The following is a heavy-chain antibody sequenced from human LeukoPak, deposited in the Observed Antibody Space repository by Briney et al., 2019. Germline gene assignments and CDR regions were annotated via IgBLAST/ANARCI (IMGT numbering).Heavy chain of an antibody. CDR1: GFTFSSSA. CDR3: ARDLSGSYHLDY. D-gene: IGHD1-26*01. J-gene: IGHJ4*02. Sequence: GGSLRLSCAASGFTFSSSAMNWVRQAPGKGLEWVSSINNVGSHIYYAGSVRGRFTISRDNAKNSLYLQMNSLRAEDTAVYYCARDLSGSYHLDYWGQGTLVTVSS. CDR2: INNVGSHI. V-gene: IGHV3-21*01.